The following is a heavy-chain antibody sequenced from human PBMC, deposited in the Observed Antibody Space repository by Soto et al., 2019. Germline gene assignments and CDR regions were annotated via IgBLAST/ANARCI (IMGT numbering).Heavy chain of an antibody. V-gene: IGHV1-2*02. Sequence: ASVKVSCKASGYTFTGYYMHWVRQAPGQGLEWMGWINPDSGGTNYAQKFQGRVTMTRDTSISTAYMELSRLRSDDTAVYYCAREGITGTMGWFDPWGQGTLVTVSS. J-gene: IGHJ5*02. D-gene: IGHD1-7*01. CDR1: GYTFTGYY. CDR3: AREGITGTMGWFDP. CDR2: INPDSGGT.